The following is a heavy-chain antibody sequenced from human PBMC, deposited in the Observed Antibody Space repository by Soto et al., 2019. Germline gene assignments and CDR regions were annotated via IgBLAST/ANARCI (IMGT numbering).Heavy chain of an antibody. Sequence: PSETLSLTCTVSGGSISSSSYYWGWIRQPPGKGLEWIGSIYYSGSTYYNPSLKSRVTISVDTSKNQFSLKLSSVTAADTAVYYCARPYYDILTGFQGPYYDGMDVWGQGNTVT. J-gene: IGHJ6*01. CDR1: GGSISSSSYY. V-gene: IGHV4-39*01. D-gene: IGHD3-9*01. CDR2: IYYSGST. CDR3: ARPYYDILTGFQGPYYDGMDV.